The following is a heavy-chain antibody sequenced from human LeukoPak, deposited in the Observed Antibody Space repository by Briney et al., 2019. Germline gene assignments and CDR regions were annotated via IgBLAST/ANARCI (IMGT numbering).Heavy chain of an antibody. CDR3: ARQDHADHGAPNWFDP. V-gene: IGHV4-39*01. CDR1: GASMSSSSSY. D-gene: IGHD4/OR15-4a*01. Sequence: KPSETLSLTCTVSGASMSSSSSYWGWIRQPPGKGLEWIGSIYYSGNTYYNPSLKSRVTISEDTSKNQFSLQLSSVTAADTAVYYGARQDHADHGAPNWFDPWPQGTLVRVSS. CDR2: IYYSGNT. J-gene: IGHJ5*02.